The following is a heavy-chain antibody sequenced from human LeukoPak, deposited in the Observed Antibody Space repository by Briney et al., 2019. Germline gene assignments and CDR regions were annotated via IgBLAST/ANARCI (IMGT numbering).Heavy chain of an antibody. D-gene: IGHD5-12*01. CDR3: ASGYSGYDSWY. CDR1: GYTFTSYY. J-gene: IGHJ4*02. V-gene: IGHV1-46*01. CDR2: INPSGGST. Sequence: ASVKVSCKASGYTFTSYYMHWVRQAPGQGLEWMGIINPSGGSTSYAQKFQGRVTMTRDMSTSTVYMELSSLRSEDTAVYYCASGYSGYDSWYWGQGTLVTVSS.